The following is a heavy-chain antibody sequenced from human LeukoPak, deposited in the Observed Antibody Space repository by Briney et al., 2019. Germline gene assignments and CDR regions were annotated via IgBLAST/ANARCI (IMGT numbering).Heavy chain of an antibody. CDR2: ISGSGGST. J-gene: IGHJ4*02. CDR1: GFTFSSYA. V-gene: IGHV3-23*01. CDR3: AKAYDSSGYYAGSYFDY. D-gene: IGHD3-22*01. Sequence: GGSLRLSCAASGFTFSSYAMSWVRQAPGKGREWVSAISGSGGSTYYVDSVKGRFTISRDNSKNTLYLQMNSLRAEDTAVYYCAKAYDSSGYYAGSYFDYWGQGTLVTVSS.